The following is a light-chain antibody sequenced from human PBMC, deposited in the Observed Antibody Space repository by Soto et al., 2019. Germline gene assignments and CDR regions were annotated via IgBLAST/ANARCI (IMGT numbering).Light chain of an antibody. Sequence: QSALTQPASVSGSPGQSITISCTGTSSDVGSYNLVSWYQQHPGKAPKLMIYEVSKRPSGVSNRFSGSKSGNTASLTISGLQAEDEADYYCCSYAGSSTFRHVVFGGGTQLTVL. CDR3: CSYAGSSTFRHVV. J-gene: IGLJ2*01. CDR2: EVS. V-gene: IGLV2-23*02. CDR1: SSDVGSYNL.